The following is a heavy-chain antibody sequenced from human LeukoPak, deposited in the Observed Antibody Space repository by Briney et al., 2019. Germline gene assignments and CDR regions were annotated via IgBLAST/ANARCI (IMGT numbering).Heavy chain of an antibody. CDR1: GFTFSSYN. Sequence: PGGSLTLSCAASGFTFSSYNMNWVRQAPGKGLEWVSYISSSSSTIYYADSVKGRFTISRDNAKNSLYLQMNSLRAEDTAVYYCARDYDFWSGSGPNDYWGQGTLVTVSS. J-gene: IGHJ4*02. CDR3: ARDYDFWSGSGPNDY. CDR2: ISSSSSTI. V-gene: IGHV3-48*01. D-gene: IGHD3-3*01.